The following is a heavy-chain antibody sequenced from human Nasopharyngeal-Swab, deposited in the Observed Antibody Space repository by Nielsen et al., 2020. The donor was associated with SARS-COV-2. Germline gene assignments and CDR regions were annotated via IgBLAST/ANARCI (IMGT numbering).Heavy chain of an antibody. Sequence: WIRQPPGKGLEWVAVISYDGSNKYYADSVKGRFTISRDNSKNTLYLQMNSLRADDTAVYYCARVRFLEWLPTVYGMDVWGQGTTVTVSS. CDR2: ISYDGSNK. J-gene: IGHJ6*02. D-gene: IGHD3-3*01. V-gene: IGHV3-30-3*01. CDR3: ARVRFLEWLPTVYGMDV.